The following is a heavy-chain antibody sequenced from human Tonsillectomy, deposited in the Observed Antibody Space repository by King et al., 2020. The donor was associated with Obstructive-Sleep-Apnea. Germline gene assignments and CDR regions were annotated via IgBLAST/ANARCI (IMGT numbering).Heavy chain of an antibody. J-gene: IGHJ4*02. CDR2: IKEDGSEK. CDR3: ARLGTEEDNFDY. V-gene: IGHV3-7*03. D-gene: IGHD1-7*01. Sequence: VQLVESGGGLVQPGGSLRLSCAASGFTFSRYWMSWVRQAPGKGLEWVAIIKEDGSEKHYVDAVKGRFSISRDNAKKSLHLQMSSLRAEDTAVYYCARLGTEEDNFDYWGQGTLVTVSS. CDR1: GFTFSRYW.